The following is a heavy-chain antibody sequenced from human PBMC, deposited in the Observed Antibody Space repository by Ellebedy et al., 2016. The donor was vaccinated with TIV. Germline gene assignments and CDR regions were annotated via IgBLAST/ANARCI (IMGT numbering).Heavy chain of an antibody. CDR2: INPSGGST. J-gene: IGHJ4*02. D-gene: IGHD3-22*01. CDR3: ARDDCYDSKKFDY. Sequence: AASVKVSCKASGGTFSSYAISWVRQAPGQGLEWMGIINPSGGSTSYAQKFQGRVTMTRDTSTSTAYMELSSLRSEDTAVYYCARDDCYDSKKFDYWGQGTLVTVSS. V-gene: IGHV1-46*01. CDR1: GGTFSSYA.